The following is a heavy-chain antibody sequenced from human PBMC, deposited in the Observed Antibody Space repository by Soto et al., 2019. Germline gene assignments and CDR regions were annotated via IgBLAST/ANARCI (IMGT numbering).Heavy chain of an antibody. D-gene: IGHD7-27*01. V-gene: IGHV4-59*01. Sequence: SETLSLTCTVSGGSISSYYWSWIRQPPGKGLEWIGYIYYSGSTNYNPSLKSRVTISVDTSKNQFSLKLSSVTAADTAVYYCARRWGTYLGYWGQGTLVTVSS. CDR3: ARRWGTYLGY. J-gene: IGHJ4*02. CDR1: GGSISSYY. CDR2: IYYSGST.